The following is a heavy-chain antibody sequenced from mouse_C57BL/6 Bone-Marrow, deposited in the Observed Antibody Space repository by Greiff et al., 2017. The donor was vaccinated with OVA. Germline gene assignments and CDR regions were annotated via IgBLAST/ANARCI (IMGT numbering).Heavy chain of an antibody. CDR2: IYPGSGNT. Sequence: QVQLQQSGAELVRPGASVKLSCKASGYTFTDYYINWVKQRPGQGLEWIARIYPGSGNTYYNEKFKGKATLTAEKSSSTAYMQLSSLTSEDSAVYFCAREGITTVVVPYWYFDVWGTGTTVTVSS. CDR3: AREGITTVVVPYWYFDV. D-gene: IGHD1-1*01. CDR1: GYTFTDYY. J-gene: IGHJ1*03. V-gene: IGHV1-76*01.